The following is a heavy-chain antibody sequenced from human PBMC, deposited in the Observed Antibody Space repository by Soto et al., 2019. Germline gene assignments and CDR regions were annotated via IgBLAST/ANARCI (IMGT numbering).Heavy chain of an antibody. CDR2: ISYDGSNK. Sequence: GGSLRLSCAASGFTFSSYAMHWVRQAPGKGLEWVAVISYDGSNKYYADSVKGRFTISRDNSKNTLYLQMNSLRAEDTAVYYCARAKGEDGGADYYDSSGFEPEYFDLWGRGTLVTVSS. CDR3: ARAKGEDGGADYYDSSGFEPEYFDL. J-gene: IGHJ2*01. V-gene: IGHV3-30-3*01. D-gene: IGHD3-22*01. CDR1: GFTFSSYA.